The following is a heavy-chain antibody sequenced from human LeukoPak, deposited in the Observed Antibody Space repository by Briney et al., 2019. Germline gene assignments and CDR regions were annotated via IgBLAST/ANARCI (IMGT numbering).Heavy chain of an antibody. J-gene: IGHJ4*02. CDR1: GFTFSNAW. CDR2: IKSKTDGGTT. D-gene: IGHD2-2*01. Sequence: GGSLRLSCAASGFTFSNAWMSWVRQAPGKGLEWVGRIKSKTDGGTTDYAAPVKGRFTISRDDSKNTLYLQMNSLKTEDTAVYYCTSGYCSSTSCLSFDYWGQGTLVTVSS. CDR3: TSGYCSSTSCLSFDY. V-gene: IGHV3-15*01.